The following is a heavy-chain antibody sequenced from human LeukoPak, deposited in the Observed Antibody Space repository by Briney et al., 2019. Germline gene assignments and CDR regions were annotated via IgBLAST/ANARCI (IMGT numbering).Heavy chain of an antibody. V-gene: IGHV1-24*01. CDR2: FVPEDGET. CDR3: ATLPRGHLFDS. D-gene: IGHD3-10*01. CDR1: GDTLAELS. Sequence: ASVKVSCKLSGDTLAELSMHWVRQSPGKGLEWMGGFVPEDGETIYAQKFQGRVTMTEDTSTDTAYMELSSLRSDDTAVYFCATLPRGHLFDSWGQGTLVTVSS. J-gene: IGHJ4*02.